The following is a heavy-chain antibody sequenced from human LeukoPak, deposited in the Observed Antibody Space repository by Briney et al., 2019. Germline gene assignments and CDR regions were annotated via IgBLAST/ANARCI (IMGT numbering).Heavy chain of an antibody. CDR3: ARQRGERGYSYGTFDY. D-gene: IGHD5-18*01. CDR2: INHSGST. V-gene: IGHV4-34*01. Sequence: KPSETLSLTCAVYGGSFSGYYWSWIRQPPGKGLEWIGEINHSGSTNYNPSLKSRVTISVDTSKNQFSLKLSSVTAADTAVYYCARQRGERGYSYGTFDYWGQGTLVTVSP. J-gene: IGHJ4*02. CDR1: GGSFSGYY.